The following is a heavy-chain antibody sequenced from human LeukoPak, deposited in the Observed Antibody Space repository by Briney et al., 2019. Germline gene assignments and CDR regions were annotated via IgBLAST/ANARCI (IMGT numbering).Heavy chain of an antibody. CDR3: ARGYSSGWTHLGY. Sequence: SETLSLTCAVYGGSFSGHYWSWIRQPPGKGLEWIGEINHSGSTNYNPSLKSRVTISVDTSKNQFSLKLSSVTAADTAVYYCARGYSSGWTHLGYWGQGTLVTVSS. CDR1: GGSFSGHY. J-gene: IGHJ4*02. D-gene: IGHD6-19*01. V-gene: IGHV4-34*01. CDR2: INHSGST.